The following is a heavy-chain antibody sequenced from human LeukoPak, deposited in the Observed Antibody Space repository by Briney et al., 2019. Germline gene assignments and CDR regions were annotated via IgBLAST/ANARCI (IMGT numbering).Heavy chain of an antibody. CDR1: GYSFTSYW. D-gene: IGHD3-22*01. Sequence: GESLQISCQGSGYSFTSYWIGWVRQMPGKGLEWMGIIYPGDSDTRYSPSFQGQVTISADKSISTAYLQWSSLKASDTAMYYCARLSVEYYYYSSGYTGLGYWGQGTLVTVSS. V-gene: IGHV5-51*01. J-gene: IGHJ4*02. CDR2: IYPGDSDT. CDR3: ARLSVEYYYYSSGYTGLGY.